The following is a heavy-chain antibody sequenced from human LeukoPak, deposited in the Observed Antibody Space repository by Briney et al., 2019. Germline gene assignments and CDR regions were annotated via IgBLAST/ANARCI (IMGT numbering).Heavy chain of an antibody. J-gene: IGHJ6*02. CDR2: IYYSGST. Sequence: ETLSLTCTVSGGSISSYYWSWIRQPAGKGLEWIGRIYYSGSTYYNPSLKSRVTISVDTSKNQFSLKLSSVTAADTAVYYCARLLGPGRWTYYYYYGMDVWGQGTTVTVSS. CDR3: ARLLGPGRWTYYYYYGMDV. V-gene: IGHV4-4*07. CDR1: GGSISSYY. D-gene: IGHD1-26*01.